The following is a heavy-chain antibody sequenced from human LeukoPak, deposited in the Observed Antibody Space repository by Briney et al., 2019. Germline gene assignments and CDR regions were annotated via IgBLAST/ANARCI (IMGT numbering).Heavy chain of an antibody. CDR2: INHSGST. V-gene: IGHV4-34*01. CDR1: GGSFSGYY. Sequence: PSETLSLTCAVYGGSFSGYYWSWIRQPPGKGLEWIGEINHSGSTNYNPSLKSRVTISVDTSKNQFSLKLSSVTAADTAVYYCAGRGYCGGDCYPSYYYYMDVWGKGTTVTISS. J-gene: IGHJ6*03. D-gene: IGHD2-21*02. CDR3: AGRGYCGGDCYPSYYYYMDV.